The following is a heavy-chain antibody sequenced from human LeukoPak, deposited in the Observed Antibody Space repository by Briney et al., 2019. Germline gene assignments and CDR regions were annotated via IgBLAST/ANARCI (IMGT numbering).Heavy chain of an antibody. CDR2: INWNSGSI. CDR1: GFTFDGFA. J-gene: IGHJ4*02. V-gene: IGHV3-9*01. CDR3: ARDTEYDSSGYHHPLGVY. D-gene: IGHD3-22*01. Sequence: PGGSLRLSCAASGFTFDGFALFWVRQAPGKGLEYVSGINWNSGSIDYADSVKGRFTTSRDNAKSSLYLQMNSLRAEDTAVYYCARDTEYDSSGYHHPLGVYWGQGTLVTVSS.